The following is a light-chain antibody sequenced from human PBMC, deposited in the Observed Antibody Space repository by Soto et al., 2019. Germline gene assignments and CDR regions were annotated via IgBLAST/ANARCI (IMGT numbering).Light chain of an antibody. CDR3: GTWDGSLSAGV. CDR2: DNN. V-gene: IGLV1-51*01. Sequence: QSVLTQPPSGSAAPGQKVTISCSGSSSNIGNNYVSWYQQLPGTAPKLLIYDNNKRPSGIPDRFSGSKSGTSATLGITGLQTGDEADYYCGTWDGSLSAGVFGGGTKLTVL. CDR1: SSNIGNNY. J-gene: IGLJ2*01.